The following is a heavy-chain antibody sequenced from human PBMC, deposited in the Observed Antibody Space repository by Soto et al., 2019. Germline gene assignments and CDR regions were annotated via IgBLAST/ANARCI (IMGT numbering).Heavy chain of an antibody. Sequence: ASVKVSCKASGGTFSSYAISWVRQAPGQGLEWMGGIIPIFGTANYAQKFQGRVTITADESTSTADMELSSLRSEDTAVYYCARHFTPYSHILTGYCTLGSEYYCHGQDVWAPGTTAPVSS. J-gene: IGHJ6*02. V-gene: IGHV1-69*13. CDR3: ARHFTPYSHILTGYCTLGSEYYCHGQDV. CDR1: GGTFSSYA. CDR2: IIPIFGTA. D-gene: IGHD3-9*01.